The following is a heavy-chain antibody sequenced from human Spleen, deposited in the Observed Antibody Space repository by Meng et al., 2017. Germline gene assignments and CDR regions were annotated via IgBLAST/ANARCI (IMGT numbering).Heavy chain of an antibody. V-gene: IGHV3-48*03. J-gene: IGHJ4*02. CDR2: IRSSGTVT. CDR3: ARSPIDKYDLSALPLDY. Sequence: GGSLRLSCAASGFMFSNYEMNWVRQAPGKGLEWVAYIRSSGTVTYYADSVKGRFTISRDNAQSSLFLQMNSLRAEDTAVYYCARSPIDKYDLSALPLDYWGQGTLVTVSS. CDR1: GFMFSNYE. D-gene: IGHD3-22*01.